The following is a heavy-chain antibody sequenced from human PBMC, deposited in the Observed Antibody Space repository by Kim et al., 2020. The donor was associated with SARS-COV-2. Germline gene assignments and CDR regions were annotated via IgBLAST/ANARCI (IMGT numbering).Heavy chain of an antibody. D-gene: IGHD6-13*01. CDR3: ARERQQLVWDDAFDI. V-gene: IGHV3-53*04. J-gene: IGHJ3*02. Sequence: GGSLRLSCAASGFTVSSNYMSWVRQAPGKGLEWVSVIYSGGSTYYADSVKGRFTISRHNSKNTLYLQMNSLRAEDTAVYYCARERQQLVWDDAFDIWGQGTMVTVSS. CDR1: GFTVSSNY. CDR2: IYSGGST.